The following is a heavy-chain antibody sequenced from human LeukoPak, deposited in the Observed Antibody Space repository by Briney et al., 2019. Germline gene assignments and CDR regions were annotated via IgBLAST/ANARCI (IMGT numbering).Heavy chain of an antibody. Sequence: PSETLSLTCTVSGGLISISTYYWGWIRQPPGKGLEWIGSIYYSGTTHYNPSLKSRVTIAVDTSKNQFSLKLISVTAADTAVYHCASLRERSYYARGFDYWGRGTLVTVSS. CDR2: IYYSGTT. D-gene: IGHD1-26*01. J-gene: IGHJ4*02. CDR1: GGLISISTYY. V-gene: IGHV4-39*07. CDR3: ASLRERSYYARGFDY.